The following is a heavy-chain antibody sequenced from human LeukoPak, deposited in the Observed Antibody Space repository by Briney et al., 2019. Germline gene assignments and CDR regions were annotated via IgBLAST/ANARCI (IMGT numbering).Heavy chain of an antibody. CDR1: GFTVSSNY. V-gene: IGHV3-53*01. J-gene: IGHJ6*03. Sequence: GGSLRLSCAASGFTVSSNYMSWVRQAPGKGLEWVSVIYSGGSTYYADSVKGRFTISRDNSKTTLYLQMNSVRAEHTAVYYCARGSGSYRTPYYYMDVWGTGTTVSVSS. D-gene: IGHD3-10*01. CDR2: IYSGGST. CDR3: ARGSGSYRTPYYYMDV.